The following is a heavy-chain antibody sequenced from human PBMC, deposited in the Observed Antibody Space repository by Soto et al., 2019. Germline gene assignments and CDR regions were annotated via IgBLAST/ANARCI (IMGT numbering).Heavy chain of an antibody. Sequence: GGSLRLSCAASGFTFSGSAIHWVRQASGKGLEWVGRIRSKAKGYATGYAASLKGRFAISRDDSKNTAYLQVNSLTTEDTAVYYCTDHSGTYFGGSWGQGT. CDR2: IRSKAKGYAT. V-gene: IGHV3-73*01. D-gene: IGHD1-26*01. J-gene: IGHJ5*02. CDR1: GFTFSGSA. CDR3: TDHSGTYFGGS.